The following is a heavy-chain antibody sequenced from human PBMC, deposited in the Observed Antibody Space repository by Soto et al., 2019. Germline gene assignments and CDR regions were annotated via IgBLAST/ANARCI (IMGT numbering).Heavy chain of an antibody. CDR3: AMSTGFPGFDY. J-gene: IGHJ4*02. Sequence: PGGSLRLSCAASGFTVSIKYMSWVRQAPGKGLEWVSVLYSGGTTFYADSVKGRFTISRDNSKNTVYFQMNSLRGEDTAVYYCAMSTGFPGFDYWGQGSLVTAPQ. CDR1: GFTVSIKY. D-gene: IGHD6-25*01. CDR2: LYSGGTT. V-gene: IGHV3-66*01.